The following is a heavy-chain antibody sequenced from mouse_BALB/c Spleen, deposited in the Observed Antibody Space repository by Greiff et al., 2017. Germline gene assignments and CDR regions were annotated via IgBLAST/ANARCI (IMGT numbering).Heavy chain of an antibody. V-gene: IGHV1-26*01. CDR3: LITTVVAHWYFDV. CDR1: GYSFTGYY. J-gene: IGHJ1*01. CDR2: VNPNNGGT. D-gene: IGHD1-1*01. Sequence: EVQLQQSGPDLVKPGASVKISCKASGYSFTGYYMHWVKQSHGKSLEWIGRVNPNNGGTSYNQKFKGKAILTVDKSSSTAYMELRSLTSEDSAVYYVLITTVVAHWYFDVWGAGTTVTVSS.